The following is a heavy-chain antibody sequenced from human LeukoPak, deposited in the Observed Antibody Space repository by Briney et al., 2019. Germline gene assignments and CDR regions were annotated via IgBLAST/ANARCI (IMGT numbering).Heavy chain of an antibody. CDR1: GGSISSSSYY. CDR3: ARASLTTHDY. V-gene: IGHV4-39*07. Sequence: SETLSLTCTVSGGSISSSSYYWGWIRQPPGKGLEWIGSIYYSGSTYYNPSLKSRVTISVDTSKNQFSLKLSSVTAADTAVYYCARASLTTHDYWGQGTLVTVSS. J-gene: IGHJ4*02. D-gene: IGHD4-11*01. CDR2: IYYSGST.